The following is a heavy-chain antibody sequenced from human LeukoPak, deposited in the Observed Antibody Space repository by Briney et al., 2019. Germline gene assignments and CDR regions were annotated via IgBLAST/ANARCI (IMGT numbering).Heavy chain of an antibody. V-gene: IGHV4-59*01. Sequence: SETLSLTCTASGGSISSYYWSWIRQPPGNGLEWIGYIYYSGSTNYNPSLKSRVTISVDTSKNQFSLKLSSVTAADTAVYYCARELASGSYSSFDYWGQGTLVTVSS. J-gene: IGHJ4*02. D-gene: IGHD3-10*01. CDR2: IYYSGST. CDR1: GGSISSYY. CDR3: ARELASGSYSSFDY.